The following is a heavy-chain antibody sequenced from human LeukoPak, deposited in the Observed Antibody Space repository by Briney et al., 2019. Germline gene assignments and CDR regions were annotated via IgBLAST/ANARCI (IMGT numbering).Heavy chain of an antibody. CDR1: GDSVSSNSAA. CDR3: ARGGYYGSGSDDAFDI. V-gene: IGHV6-1*01. J-gene: IGHJ3*02. D-gene: IGHD3-10*01. Sequence: SSQTLSLTCAISGDSVSSNSAAWNWIRQSPSRGLEWLGRTYYRSKWYNDYAVSVKSRITINPDTSKNQFSLNLSSVTAADTAVYYCARGGYYGSGSDDAFDIWGQGTMVTVSS. CDR2: TYYRSKWYN.